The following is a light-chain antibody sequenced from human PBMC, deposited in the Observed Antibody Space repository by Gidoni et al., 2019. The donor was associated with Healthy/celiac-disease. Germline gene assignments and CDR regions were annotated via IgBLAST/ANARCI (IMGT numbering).Light chain of an antibody. CDR2: GNS. Sequence: QSVLTQPPSVSGPPGQRVTISCTGSSSNIGAGYDVHGYQQLPGTAPKLLIYGNSNRPSGVPDRFSGSKSGTSASLAISGLQAEDEADYYCQSYDSSLSGSVFGGGTKLTVL. CDR1: SSNIGAGYD. J-gene: IGLJ3*02. CDR3: QSYDSSLSGSV. V-gene: IGLV1-40*01.